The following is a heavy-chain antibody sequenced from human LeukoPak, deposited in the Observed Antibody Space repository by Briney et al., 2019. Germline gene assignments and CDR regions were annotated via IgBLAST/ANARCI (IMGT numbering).Heavy chain of an antibody. CDR3: AKVGKTYYYDSSGYYLSYYYYMDV. CDR1: GFTFSSYG. V-gene: IGHV3-30*02. Sequence: PGGSLRLSCAASGFTFSSYGMHWVRKAPGKGLEWVAFIRYDGSNKYYADSVKGRFTISRDNSKNTLYLQMNSLRAEDTAVYYCAKVGKTYYYDSSGYYLSYYYYMDVWGKGTTVAISS. J-gene: IGHJ6*03. D-gene: IGHD3-22*01. CDR2: IRYDGSNK.